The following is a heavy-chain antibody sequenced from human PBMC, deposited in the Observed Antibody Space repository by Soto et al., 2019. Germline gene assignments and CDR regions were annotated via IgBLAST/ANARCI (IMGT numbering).Heavy chain of an antibody. CDR2: ISGYNGNT. V-gene: IGHV1-18*04. D-gene: IGHD3-10*01. J-gene: IGHJ5*02. CDR1: GYTFTTYG. Sequence: QVQMVQSGGEVKNPGASVKVSCKASGYTFTTYGISWVRQAPEQGLEWMGWISGYNGNTNYAQKFQGRVTMTIDTSTTTANMEVRSLRSDDTDVSYCARDLYYGSGGYRWFDPWGQGTLVTVSS. CDR3: ARDLYYGSGGYRWFDP.